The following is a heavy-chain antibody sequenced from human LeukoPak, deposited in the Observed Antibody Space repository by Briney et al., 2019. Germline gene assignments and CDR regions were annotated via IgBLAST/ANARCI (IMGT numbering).Heavy chain of an antibody. J-gene: IGHJ3*02. V-gene: IGHV4-30-2*01. CDR2: IYHSGTT. CDR1: RGSISSGAYY. D-gene: IGHD1-26*01. Sequence: SSETLSLTCTVSRGSISSGAYYWSWIRQPPGKGLEWIGYIYHSGTTYHNPSLKSRVTILVDRSKNQFPLKLSSVTAADTAVYYCARLSIVGANDAFDIWGQGTMVTVSS. CDR3: ARLSIVGANDAFDI.